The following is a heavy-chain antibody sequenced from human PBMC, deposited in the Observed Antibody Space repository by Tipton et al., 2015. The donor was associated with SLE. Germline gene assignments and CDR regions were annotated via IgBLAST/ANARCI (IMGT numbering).Heavy chain of an antibody. CDR1: GGSISSSIYY. Sequence: TLSLTCTVSGGSISSSIYYWGWISPPPGKGLEWIGSIYYSGSAYYNPSLNRRVTISVDTSKNQLSLKLSSVTAADTAVYYCARLRCSGCICYPGSYYYYMDVWGKGATVTVSS. V-gene: IGHV4-39*01. D-gene: IGHD2-15*01. J-gene: IGHJ6*03. CDR3: ARLRCSGCICYPGSYYYYMDV. CDR2: IYYSGSA.